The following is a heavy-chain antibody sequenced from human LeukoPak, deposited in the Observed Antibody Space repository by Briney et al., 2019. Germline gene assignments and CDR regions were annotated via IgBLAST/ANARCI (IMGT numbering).Heavy chain of an antibody. CDR3: AXVVVVTAIRRWFDY. V-gene: IGHV4-34*01. D-gene: IGHD2-21*02. CDR1: GGSFSGYY. Sequence: SETLSLTCAVYGGSFSGYYWSWIRQPPGKGLEWIGEINHSGSTNYNPSLKSRVTISVDTSKNQFSLKLSSVTAADTAVYYCAXVVVVTAIRRWFDYWGQGTLVTVSS. CDR2: INHSGST. J-gene: IGHJ4*02.